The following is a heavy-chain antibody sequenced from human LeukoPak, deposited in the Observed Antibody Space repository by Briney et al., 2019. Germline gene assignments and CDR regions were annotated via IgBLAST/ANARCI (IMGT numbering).Heavy chain of an antibody. V-gene: IGHV1-18*01. D-gene: IGHD6-13*01. CDR3: ARDIAAGDYYYYMDV. Sequence: ASVKVSCKASGYTFTSYGISWVRQAPGQGLEWMGWISAYNGDTNYAQKLQGRVTMTTDTSTSTAYMELRSLRSDDTAVYYCARDIAAGDYYYYMDVWGKGTTVTISS. CDR1: GYTFTSYG. J-gene: IGHJ6*03. CDR2: ISAYNGDT.